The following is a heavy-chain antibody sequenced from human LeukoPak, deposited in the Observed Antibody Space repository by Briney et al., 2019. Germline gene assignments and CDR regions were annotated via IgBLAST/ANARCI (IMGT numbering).Heavy chain of an antibody. V-gene: IGHV3-48*04. D-gene: IGHD4-17*01. CDR2: ISSSSSTI. Sequence: GGSLRLSCAASGFTFSSYSMNWVRQDPGKGLEWASYISSSSSTIYYADSVKGRFTISRDNAKNSLYLQMNSLRAEDTAVYYCARDTGYGDYVLNPNDYWGQGTLVTVSS. CDR3: ARDTGYGDYVLNPNDY. CDR1: GFTFSSYS. J-gene: IGHJ4*02.